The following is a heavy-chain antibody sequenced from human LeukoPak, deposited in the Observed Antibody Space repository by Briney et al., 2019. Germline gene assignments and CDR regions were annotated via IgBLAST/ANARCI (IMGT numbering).Heavy chain of an antibody. V-gene: IGHV3-30*02. D-gene: IGHD3-3*02. J-gene: IGHJ4*02. CDR3: ARSYVSNILDY. Sequence: GGSLRLSCTTSGFVLTTFGMHWVRQAPGRGLEAVAFSPKDDYDHKYADSVKGRFTISRDKSKNILFLEMNSLTPDDTAIYYCARSYVSNILDYWGQGTLVSVSS. CDR2: SPKDDYDH. CDR1: GFVLTTFG.